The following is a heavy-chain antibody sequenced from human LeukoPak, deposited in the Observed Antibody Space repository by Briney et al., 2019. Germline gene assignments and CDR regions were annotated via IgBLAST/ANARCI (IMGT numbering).Heavy chain of an antibody. D-gene: IGHD1-14*01. V-gene: IGHV3-7*05. CDR1: GFTFSSYW. J-gene: IGHJ4*02. Sequence: GGSLRLSCAAPGFTFSSYWMIWVRQAPGKGLEWAANINQVGCEKYYVDSVKGRFTISRENAKNSLYLQMNSLRAEDTAVYFCARDHSEPGVFFDSWGQGTLVTVSS. CDR3: ARDHSEPGVFFDS. CDR2: INQVGCEK.